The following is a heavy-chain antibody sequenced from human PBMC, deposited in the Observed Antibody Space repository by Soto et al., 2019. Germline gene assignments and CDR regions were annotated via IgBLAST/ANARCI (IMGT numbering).Heavy chain of an antibody. Sequence: PSETLSLTCTVSNGSISNYYWSWIRQPPGKGLEWLGYIYYSGSTNYNPSLKGRGTISVDTSKNQFSLKLNSVTTADTAVYYCARGHMEQLVKDPFDPWGQGTPVTVSS. D-gene: IGHD6-13*01. J-gene: IGHJ5*02. CDR3: ARGHMEQLVKDPFDP. CDR2: IYYSGST. CDR1: NGSISNYY. V-gene: IGHV4-59*01.